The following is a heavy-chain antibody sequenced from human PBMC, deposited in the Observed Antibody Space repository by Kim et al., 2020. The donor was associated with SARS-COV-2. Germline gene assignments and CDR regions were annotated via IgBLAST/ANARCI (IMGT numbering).Heavy chain of an antibody. CDR2: ISWNSGSI. D-gene: IGHD3-10*01. CDR3: ARGGFYGSNDAFDI. J-gene: IGHJ3*02. V-gene: IGHV3-9*01. CDR1: GFTFDDYS. Sequence: GGSLRLSCAASGFTFDDYSMHWVRQAPGKGLEWVSGISWNSGSIGYADSVKGQFTISRDSAKNSLYLQMNSLRVEDTAFYYCARGGFYGSNDAFDIWGQGTMVTVSS.